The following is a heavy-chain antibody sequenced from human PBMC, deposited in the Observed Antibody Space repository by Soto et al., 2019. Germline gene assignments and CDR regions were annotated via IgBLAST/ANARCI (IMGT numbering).Heavy chain of an antibody. Sequence: PSETLSLTCTVSGGSISSSSYYWGWIRQPPGKGLEWIGSIYYSGSTYYNPPLKSRVTISVDTSKNQFSLKLSSVTAADTAVYYCARLTAVVVAARFDYWGQGTLVTVSS. CDR1: GGSISSSSYY. CDR3: ARLTAVVVAARFDY. V-gene: IGHV4-39*01. J-gene: IGHJ4*02. CDR2: IYYSGST. D-gene: IGHD2-15*01.